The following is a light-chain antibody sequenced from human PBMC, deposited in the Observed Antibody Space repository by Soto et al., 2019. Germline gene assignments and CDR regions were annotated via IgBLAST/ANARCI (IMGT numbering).Light chain of an antibody. CDR3: QETASFLWT. Sequence: DIQMTQSPSSVSASVGDRVTLTCRVSQGIGNWLAWYQQKPGKAPKLLIYAASTLQTVVPSRFSGSGSGTDFTLPVSGLQPEDFETCYCQETASFLWTFGQGNKVQVK. J-gene: IGKJ1*01. CDR2: AAS. CDR1: QGIGNW. V-gene: IGKV1-12*01.